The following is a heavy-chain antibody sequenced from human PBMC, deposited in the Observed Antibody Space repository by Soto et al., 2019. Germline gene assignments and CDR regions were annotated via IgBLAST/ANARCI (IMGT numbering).Heavy chain of an antibody. Sequence: QVQLVQFGAEVKKPGASVKVSCKASGYTFTSYGISWVRQAPGQGLEWMGWISAYNGNTNYAQKLQGRVTMTTDTSTSTAYMELRSLRSDDTAVYYCARERDDILTGYYSLDAFDIWGQGTMVTVSS. CDR2: ISAYNGNT. CDR1: GYTFTSYG. D-gene: IGHD3-9*01. CDR3: ARERDDILTGYYSLDAFDI. V-gene: IGHV1-18*01. J-gene: IGHJ3*02.